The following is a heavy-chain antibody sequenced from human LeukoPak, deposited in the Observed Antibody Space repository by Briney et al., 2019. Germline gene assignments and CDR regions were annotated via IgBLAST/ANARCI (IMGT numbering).Heavy chain of an antibody. V-gene: IGHV4-59*01. Sequence: SETLSLTCTVSGGSISSYYWSWIRQPPGKGLEWIGYIYYSGSTNYNPYPKSRATISVATSKNQSSLKLSSVTAADTAVYYCAFRTTGYSSGWFYYCGERTLVSVSS. CDR3: AFRTTGYSSGWFYY. CDR1: GGSISSYY. D-gene: IGHD6-19*01. CDR2: IYYSGST. J-gene: IGHJ4*02.